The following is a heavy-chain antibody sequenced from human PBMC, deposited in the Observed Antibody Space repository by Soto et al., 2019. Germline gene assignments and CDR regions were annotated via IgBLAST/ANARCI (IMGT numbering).Heavy chain of an antibody. Sequence: QVQLVQSGAEVKKPGASVKVSCKASGYSFSSFGFNWVRQAPGQGLEWMGWISPSSGYTNYAQNLQGRVTMTTDTLTTTVYMELGSLRSDDTAVYYCARDGDGSGRHYEYWGQGTLVTVSS. V-gene: IGHV1-18*01. CDR3: ARDGDGSGRHYEY. CDR1: GYSFSSFG. D-gene: IGHD3-10*01. J-gene: IGHJ4*02. CDR2: ISPSSGYT.